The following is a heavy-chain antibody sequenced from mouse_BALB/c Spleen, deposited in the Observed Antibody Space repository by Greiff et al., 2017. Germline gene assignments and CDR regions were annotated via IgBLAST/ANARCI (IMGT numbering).Heavy chain of an antibody. CDR3: ARNWAGFDY. J-gene: IGHJ2*01. Sequence: EVNVVESGGGLVKPGGSLKLSCAASGFTFSSYAMSWVRQSPEKRLEWVAEISSGSSTIYYADTVKGRFTISRDNPKNTLFLQMTSLRSEDTAMYYCARNWAGFDYWGQGTTLTVSS. CDR1: GFTFSSYA. V-gene: IGHV5-9-4*01. CDR2: ISSGSSTI. D-gene: IGHD4-1*01.